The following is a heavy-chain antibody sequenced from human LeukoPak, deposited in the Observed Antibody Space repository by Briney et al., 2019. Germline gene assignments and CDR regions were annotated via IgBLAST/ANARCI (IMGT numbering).Heavy chain of an antibody. V-gene: IGHV4-31*03. Sequence: SETLSLTCTVSGGSISSGGYYWSWIRQHPGKGLESIGYIYYSGSTYYNPSLKSRVTISVDTSKNQFSLKLSSVTAADTAVYYCARDNWGEAYGMDVWGQGTTVTVSS. CDR2: IYYSGST. J-gene: IGHJ6*02. CDR3: ARDNWGEAYGMDV. D-gene: IGHD7-27*01. CDR1: GGSISSGGYY.